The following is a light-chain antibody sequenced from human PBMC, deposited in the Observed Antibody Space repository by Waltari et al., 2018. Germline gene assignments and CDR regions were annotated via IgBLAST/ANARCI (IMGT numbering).Light chain of an antibody. CDR1: QGISSY. CDR3: QQRSKWPWT. J-gene: IGKJ1*01. V-gene: IGKV1-9*01. Sequence: IQLTQSPSSLSASVGDRVTITCRASQGISSYLGWYQQKPGRAPKLLIYEASNLYSGVPSRFSGSGSGTDFTLTISSLQPEDFAVYYCQQRSKWPWTFGQGTKVEF. CDR2: EAS.